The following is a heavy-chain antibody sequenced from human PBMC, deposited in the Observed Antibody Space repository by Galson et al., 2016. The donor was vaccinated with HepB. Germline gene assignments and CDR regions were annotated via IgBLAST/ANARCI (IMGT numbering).Heavy chain of an antibody. CDR3: HLQAPDS. D-gene: IGHD5-24*01. V-gene: IGHV3-15*01. CDR1: GFSLNNAW. CDR2: IKSKSDGGTT. Sequence: SLRLSCAASGFSLNNAWMSWFRQAPGKGLEWVGRIKSKSDGGTTDYGATVKGRFSIPRDESKNTLYLQMNSLQTEDTAVYYCHLQAPDSWGQGTLVTVSS. J-gene: IGHJ4*02.